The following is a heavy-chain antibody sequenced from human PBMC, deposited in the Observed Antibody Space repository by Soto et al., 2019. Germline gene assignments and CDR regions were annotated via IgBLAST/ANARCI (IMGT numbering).Heavy chain of an antibody. V-gene: IGHV3-30-3*01. CDR2: ISYDGSNK. CDR3: ARSHIVVVTAASWFDP. D-gene: IGHD2-21*02. J-gene: IGHJ5*02. CDR1: GFTFSSYA. Sequence: GGSLRLSCAASGFTFSSYAMHWVRKAQGKGLERVAVISYDGSNKYYADSVKGRFTISRDNSKNTLYLQMNSLRAEDTAVYYCARSHIVVVTAASWFDPWGQGTLVTVSS.